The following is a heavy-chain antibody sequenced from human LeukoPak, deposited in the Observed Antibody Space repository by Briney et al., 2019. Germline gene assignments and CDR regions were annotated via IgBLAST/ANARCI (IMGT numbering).Heavy chain of an antibody. CDR3: AKFGFYESLNNFDY. V-gene: IGHV3-7*03. J-gene: IGHJ4*02. CDR1: GFTFSSYW. D-gene: IGHD3-22*01. CDR2: IKQDGSEK. Sequence: TGGSLRLSCAASGFTFSSYWMSWVRQAPGKGLEWVANIKQDGSEKYYVDSVKGRFAISRDNAKNSLYLQLNSLRAEDTAVYYCAKFGFYESLNNFDYWAREPWSPSPQ.